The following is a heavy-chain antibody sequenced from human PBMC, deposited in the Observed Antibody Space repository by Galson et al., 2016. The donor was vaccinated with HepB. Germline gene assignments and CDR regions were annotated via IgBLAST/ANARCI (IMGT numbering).Heavy chain of an antibody. CDR3: AKDMSIFGVVITHSGGGLDV. CDR1: GFTFDDYA. J-gene: IGHJ6*02. D-gene: IGHD3-3*01. Sequence: RLSCAASGFTFDDYAMHWVRQAPGKGLEWISGISWNSGTIIYADSVKGRFTISRDNAKNSLYLRMNSLRAEDTALYYCAKDMSIFGVVITHSGGGLDVWGQRTTVTVSS. V-gene: IGHV3-9*01. CDR2: ISWNSGTI.